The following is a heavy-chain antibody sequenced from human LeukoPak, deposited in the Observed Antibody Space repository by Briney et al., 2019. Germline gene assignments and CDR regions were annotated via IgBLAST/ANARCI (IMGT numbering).Heavy chain of an antibody. CDR1: GYTFTSYD. D-gene: IGHD3-16*01. CDR2: MNPNSGNT. CDR3: ARVFGLGHQIDY. V-gene: IGHV1-8*01. J-gene: IGHJ4*02. Sequence: ASVKVSCKASGYTFTSYDINWVRQATGQGLEWMGWMNPNSGNTGYAQKFQGRVTMTRNTSISTAYMELSSLRSEGTAVYYCARVFGLGHQIDYWGQGTLVTVSS.